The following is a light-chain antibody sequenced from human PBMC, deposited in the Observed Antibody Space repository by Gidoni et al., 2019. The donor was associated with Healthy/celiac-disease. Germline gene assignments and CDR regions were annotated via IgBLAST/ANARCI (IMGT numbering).Light chain of an antibody. Sequence: QSALTQPASVSVSPGQSITISCTGTSSDVGGYNYVSWYQQHPGKAPKLMIYEVSKRPSGVSNRFSGSKSGNTASLTISGLQAEDEADYYCSSYTSSSTLEVFGTGTKVTVL. V-gene: IGLV2-14*01. J-gene: IGLJ1*01. CDR2: EVS. CDR1: SSDVGGYNY. CDR3: SSYTSSSTLEV.